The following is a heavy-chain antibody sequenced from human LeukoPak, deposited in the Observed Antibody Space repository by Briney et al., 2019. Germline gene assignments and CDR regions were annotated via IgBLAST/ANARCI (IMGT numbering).Heavy chain of an antibody. CDR1: GGTFSSYA. CDR3: ARDRGESGFSQPEYYMDV. CDR2: IIPIFGTA. J-gene: IGHJ6*03. Sequence: GASVKVSCKASGGTFSSYAISWVRQAPGQGLEWMGGIIPIFGTANYAQKFQGRVTITADKSTSTAYMELSSLRSEDTAVYYCARDRGESGFSQPEYYMDVWGKGTTVTISS. D-gene: IGHD1-14*01. V-gene: IGHV1-69*06.